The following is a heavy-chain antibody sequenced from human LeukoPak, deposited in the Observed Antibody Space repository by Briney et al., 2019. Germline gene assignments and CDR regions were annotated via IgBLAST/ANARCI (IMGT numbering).Heavy chain of an antibody. J-gene: IGHJ4*02. D-gene: IGHD2-8*01. CDR2: MNPNSGNT. Sequence: VASVKVSCKASGYTFTSYDINWVRQATGQGLEWMGWMNPNSGNTGYAQKFQGRVTMTRNTSISTAYMELSSLRSEDTAVYYCAREFRVLMVYAINYWGQGTLVTVSS. CDR3: AREFRVLMVYAINY. V-gene: IGHV1-8*01. CDR1: GYTFTSYD.